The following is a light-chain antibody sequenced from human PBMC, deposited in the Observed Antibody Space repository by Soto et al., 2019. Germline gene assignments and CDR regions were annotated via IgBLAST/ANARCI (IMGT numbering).Light chain of an antibody. J-gene: IGKJ5*01. CDR3: QQANSYSRA. CDR1: QNVFSR. V-gene: IGKV1-5*01. Sequence: DFQXTQAKYPLAASVGDRVTISCRASQNVFSRLAWYQQKPRKAXKXXXYDASSLQSGVPPRFSGSGSGTEFNLTIRILQPDDFAPYYCQQANSYSRAFGEGTRLEI. CDR2: DAS.